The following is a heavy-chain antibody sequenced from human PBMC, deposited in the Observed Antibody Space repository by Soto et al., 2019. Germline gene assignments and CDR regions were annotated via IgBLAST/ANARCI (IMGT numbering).Heavy chain of an antibody. D-gene: IGHD2-15*01. V-gene: IGHV3-33*01. Sequence: GGSLRLSCAASGFTFSSYGMHWVRQAPGKGLEWVAVIWYDGSNKYYADSVKGRFTISRDNSKNTLYLQMNSLRAEDTAVYYCVRHPGVAAPLDYWGQGTLVTVSS. CDR1: GFTFSSYG. CDR3: VRHPGVAAPLDY. CDR2: IWYDGSNK. J-gene: IGHJ4*02.